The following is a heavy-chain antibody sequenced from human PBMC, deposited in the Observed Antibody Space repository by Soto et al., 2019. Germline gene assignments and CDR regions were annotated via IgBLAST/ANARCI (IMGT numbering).Heavy chain of an antibody. CDR1: GGSFSGYY. CDR3: ARAFGMGGWQSYFDY. J-gene: IGHJ4*02. V-gene: IGHV4-34*01. D-gene: IGHD3-3*01. CDR2: INHSGST. Sequence: QVQLQQWGAGLLKPSETLSLTCAVYGGSFSGYYWSWIRQPPGKGLEWIGEINHSGSTNYNPSLKSRVTISVDTSKNQFSLKLSSVTAADTAVYYCARAFGMGGWQSYFDYWGQGTLVTVSS.